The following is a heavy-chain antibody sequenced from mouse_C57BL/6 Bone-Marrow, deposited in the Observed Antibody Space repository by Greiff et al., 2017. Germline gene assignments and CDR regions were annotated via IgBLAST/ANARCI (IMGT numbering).Heavy chain of an antibody. Sequence: EVKLVESGGGLVQPGGSLKLSCAASGFTFSDYGMAWVRPAPRKGPEWVAVISNLASSIYYAATVTGRFTISSENAKYTLYLELSSLRSEDTAMYYCERHPYYHGRSDWHIGVSGTGPTVTVSS. J-gene: IGHJ1*03. CDR3: ERHPYYHGRSDWHIGV. CDR2: ISNLASSI. CDR1: GFTFSDYG. V-gene: IGHV5-15*01. D-gene: IGHD1-1*01.